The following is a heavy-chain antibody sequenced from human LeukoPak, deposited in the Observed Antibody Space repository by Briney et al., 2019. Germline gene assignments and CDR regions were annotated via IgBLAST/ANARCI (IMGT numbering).Heavy chain of an antibody. J-gene: IGHJ2*01. V-gene: IGHV4-59*01. CDR3: ARRNYGGNSGRYWYFDL. Sequence: PSETLSLTCSVSGGSMSSYYWSWVRQPPGKGLEWVGYIYHSGSTNCNPSLKNRVTISVDTSKNQFSLKLSSVTAADTAVYYCARRNYGGNSGRYWYFDLWGRGTLVTVSS. CDR2: IYHSGST. D-gene: IGHD3-10*01. CDR1: GGSMSSYY.